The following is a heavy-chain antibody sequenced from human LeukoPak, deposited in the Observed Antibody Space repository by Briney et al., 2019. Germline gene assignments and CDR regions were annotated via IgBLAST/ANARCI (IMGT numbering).Heavy chain of an antibody. CDR2: IYYNGST. J-gene: IGHJ2*01. CDR3: ARGSGNYYSGLLWYFDL. D-gene: IGHD3-10*01. Sequence: SETLSLTCTVSGGSISSYYWSWIRQSPEKGLEWIGYIYYNGSTKYKPSLKSRVTISVDTSKNQFSLKLSSVTAGDTAVYYCARGSGNYYSGLLWYFDLWGRGTLVTVSS. V-gene: IGHV4-59*01. CDR1: GGSISSYY.